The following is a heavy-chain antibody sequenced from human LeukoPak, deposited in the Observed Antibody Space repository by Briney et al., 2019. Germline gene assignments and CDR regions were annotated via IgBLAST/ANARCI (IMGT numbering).Heavy chain of an antibody. Sequence: SETLSLTCTVSGGSVSSGSYYWSWIRQPPGKGLEWIGYIYYSGSTNYNPSLKSRVTISVDTSKNQFSLKLSSVTAADTAVYYCARRARENWYFDLWGRGTLVTVSS. J-gene: IGHJ2*01. CDR1: GGSVSSGSYY. CDR2: IYYSGST. V-gene: IGHV4-61*01. CDR3: ARRARENWYFDL.